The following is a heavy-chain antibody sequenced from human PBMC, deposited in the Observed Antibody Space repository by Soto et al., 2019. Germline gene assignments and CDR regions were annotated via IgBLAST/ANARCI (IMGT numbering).Heavy chain of an antibody. J-gene: IGHJ6*02. Sequence: GGSLSLSCAASGFTFSSYAMHWVRQAPGKGLEWVAVISYDGSNKYYADSVKGRFTISRDNSKNTLYLQMNSLRAEDTAVYYCARADSSSAPYYGMDVWGQGTTVTVSS. V-gene: IGHV3-30-3*01. CDR1: GFTFSSYA. D-gene: IGHD6-6*01. CDR3: ARADSSSAPYYGMDV. CDR2: ISYDGSNK.